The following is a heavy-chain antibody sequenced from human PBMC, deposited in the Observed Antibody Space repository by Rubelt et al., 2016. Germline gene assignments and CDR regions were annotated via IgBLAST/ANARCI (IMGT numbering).Heavy chain of an antibody. J-gene: IGHJ4*02. CDR2: IYYSGST. V-gene: IGHV4-31*03. CDR3: ARGKEGLGVTMMDY. D-gene: IGHD3-22*01. Sequence: QVQLQESGPGLVKPSQTLSLTCTVSGGSISSGGYYWSWIRQHPGKGLEWIGYIYYSGSTNYNPSLKSRVTISVDTSKNQFSLKLSSVTAADTAVYYCARGKEGLGVTMMDYWGQGTLVTVSS. CDR1: GGSISSGGYY.